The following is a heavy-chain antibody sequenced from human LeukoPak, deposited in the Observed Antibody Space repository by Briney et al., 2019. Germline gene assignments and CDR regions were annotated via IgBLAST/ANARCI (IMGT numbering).Heavy chain of an antibody. Sequence: ASVNVSCLASGGTFSSYAISWVRQAPGQGLEWMGRIIPIVGIANYAQKFQGRVTITADKSTSTGYMELSSLRSEDTAVYYWASPPRDQYAFDIWGQGTMVTVSS. J-gene: IGHJ3*02. CDR3: ASPPRDQYAFDI. V-gene: IGHV1-69*04. CDR1: GGTFSSYA. D-gene: IGHD5-24*01. CDR2: IIPIVGIA.